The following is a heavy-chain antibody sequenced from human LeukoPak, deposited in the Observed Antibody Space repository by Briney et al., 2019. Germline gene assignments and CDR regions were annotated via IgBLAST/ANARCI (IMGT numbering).Heavy chain of an antibody. CDR3: ARSPTTTTTYYFDY. V-gene: IGHV4-59*01. Sequence: SETLSLTCSVSDDSITIYYWTWIRQPPGKGLEWIGYIYYSGSTNYNPSLKSRVTISVDTSKNQFSLKLSSVTAADTAVCYCARSPTTTTTYYFDYWGQGTLVTVSS. D-gene: IGHD4-17*01. CDR2: IYYSGST. CDR1: DDSITIYY. J-gene: IGHJ4*02.